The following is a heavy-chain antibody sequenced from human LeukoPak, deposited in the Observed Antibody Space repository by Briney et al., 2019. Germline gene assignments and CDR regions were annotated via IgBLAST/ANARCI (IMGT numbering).Heavy chain of an antibody. V-gene: IGHV1-2*06. J-gene: IGHJ3*02. Sequence: GASVKVSCKASGYTFIGYYIHWVRQAPGQGLEWMGRTIPKSGDSKYTQKFQGRVAMTRDTSITTAYMELTRLTSDDTAVYFCARSGSGSSWYGGTMWSFDIWGQGTLVTVSA. CDR1: GYTFIGYY. CDR2: TIPKSGDS. D-gene: IGHD6-13*01. CDR3: ARSGSGSSWYGGTMWSFDI.